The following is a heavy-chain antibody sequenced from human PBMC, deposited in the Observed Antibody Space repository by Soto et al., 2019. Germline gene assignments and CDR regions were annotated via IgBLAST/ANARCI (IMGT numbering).Heavy chain of an antibody. CDR1: GYSFTSYW. J-gene: IGHJ6*02. D-gene: IGHD5-12*01. Sequence: ESLKISCKGSGYSFTSYWISWVRQMPGKGLEWMGRIDPSDSYTNYSPSFQGHVTISADKSISTAYLQWSSLKASDTAMYYCARQEVVATKDYYYYGMDVWGQGTTVTVSS. CDR3: ARQEVVATKDYYYYGMDV. CDR2: IDPSDSYT. V-gene: IGHV5-10-1*01.